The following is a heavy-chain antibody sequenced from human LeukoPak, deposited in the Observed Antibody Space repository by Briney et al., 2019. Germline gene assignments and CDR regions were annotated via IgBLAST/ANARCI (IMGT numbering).Heavy chain of an antibody. Sequence: SETLSLTCTVSGGSISSYYWSWIRKPAGKGLEWVGRIYTSGSTNYNPSLKSRVTMSVDTSKNQFSLKLSSVTAADTAVYYCASGRLTYYYGSGTEGYFDYWGQGTLVTVSS. J-gene: IGHJ4*02. D-gene: IGHD3-10*01. CDR1: GGSISSYY. CDR3: ASGRLTYYYGSGTEGYFDY. V-gene: IGHV4-4*07. CDR2: IYTSGST.